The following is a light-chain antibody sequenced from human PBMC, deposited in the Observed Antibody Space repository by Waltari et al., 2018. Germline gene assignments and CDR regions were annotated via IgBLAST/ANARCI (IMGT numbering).Light chain of an antibody. Sequence: DIQMTQSPSSLSASVGDTVTITCRASQSITSWLAWYQQKPGKAHKLLIYKASSLQSGFPSRFSGSGSGTDFTLTISSLQPEDFATYYCLQYSSSPHSFGQGTKVEIK. CDR3: LQYSSSPHS. V-gene: IGKV1-12*01. CDR2: KAS. J-gene: IGKJ2*03. CDR1: QSITSW.